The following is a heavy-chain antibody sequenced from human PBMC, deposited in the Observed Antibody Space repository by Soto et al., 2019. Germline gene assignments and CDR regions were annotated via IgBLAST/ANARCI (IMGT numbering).Heavy chain of an antibody. V-gene: IGHV1-3*01. CDR1: GYTFTSYA. Sequence: GASVRVSCKASGYTFTSYAMHRVRQAPGQRLECMGWINAGNGNTKYSQKFQGRVTITRDTSASTAYMELSSLRSEDTAVYYCAKGGITLFGVVSCMDVWGKGTTVTVSS. J-gene: IGHJ6*03. CDR2: INAGNGNT. CDR3: AKGGITLFGVVSCMDV. D-gene: IGHD3-3*01.